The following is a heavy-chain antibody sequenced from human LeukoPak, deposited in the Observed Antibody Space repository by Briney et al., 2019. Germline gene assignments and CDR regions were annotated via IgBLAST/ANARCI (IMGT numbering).Heavy chain of an antibody. J-gene: IGHJ4*02. CDR3: ARVDLRAAFFDY. CDR2: IYTSGNT. CDR1: GGSISSYY. Sequence: KPSETLSLTCTVSGGSISSYYWTWIRQPAGKGLEWIGRIYTSGNTGYNPSLKSRATMSVDTSKNQFSLNLSSVTAADTAVYYCARVDLRAAFFDYWGQGTLVTVSS. D-gene: IGHD2-15*01. V-gene: IGHV4-4*07.